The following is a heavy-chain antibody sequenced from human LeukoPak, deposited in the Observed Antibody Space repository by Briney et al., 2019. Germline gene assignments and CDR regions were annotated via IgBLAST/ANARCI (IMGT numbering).Heavy chain of an antibody. D-gene: IGHD4-17*01. CDR1: GGTFSSYA. V-gene: IGHV1-69*13. CDR2: IIPILGTA. CDR3: ASLYGDYRGWFDP. J-gene: IGHJ5*02. Sequence: ASVKVSCKASGGTFSSYAISWVRQAPGQGLEWMGGIIPILGTANYAQKFQGRVTITADESTSTAYMELSSLRSEDTAVYYCASLYGDYRGWFDPWGQGTLVTVSS.